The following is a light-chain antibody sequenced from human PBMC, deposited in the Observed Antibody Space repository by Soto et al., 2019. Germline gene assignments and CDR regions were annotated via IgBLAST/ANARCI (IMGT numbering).Light chain of an antibody. CDR3: QQYNGYSLT. Sequence: DIQMTQSPSTLSASVGDRVTITCRASQSISSWLAWYQQKPGKAPNLLIYKASSLESGVPSRFSGSGSGTEFPLTISSLQPDDFATYYCQQYNGYSLTFGGGTKVEIK. V-gene: IGKV1-5*03. CDR1: QSISSW. J-gene: IGKJ4*01. CDR2: KAS.